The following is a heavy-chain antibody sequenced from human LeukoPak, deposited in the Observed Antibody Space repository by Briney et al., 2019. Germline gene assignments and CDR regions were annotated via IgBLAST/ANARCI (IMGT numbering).Heavy chain of an antibody. D-gene: IGHD4-17*01. CDR3: AKGHGDYPGNYFNY. V-gene: IGHV3-23*01. CDR1: GFTFSIYA. J-gene: IGHJ4*02. Sequence: GGSLRLSCAASGFTFSIYAMNWVRQDPGKGLEWVSSISGSGDNTHYAGSVKGRFTISRDNSKNTLYLQIHSLRAEDTAIYFCAKGHGDYPGNYFNYWGQGSLVSVSS. CDR2: ISGSGDNT.